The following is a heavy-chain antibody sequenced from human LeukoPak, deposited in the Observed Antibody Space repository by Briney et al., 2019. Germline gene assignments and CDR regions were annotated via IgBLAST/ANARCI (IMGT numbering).Heavy chain of an antibody. Sequence: QPGGSLRLSCAASGLIFSGSSMHWVRQAPGKGLEWVCFIRFDATNKYYADSVKGRFTISRDNSKNTLYLQMNSLRAEDTAVYYCARVKQTGDALQVVPGMDVWGKGTTVTVSS. V-gene: IGHV3-30*02. J-gene: IGHJ6*04. CDR3: ARVKQTGDALQVVPGMDV. CDR2: IRFDATNK. CDR1: GLIFSGSS. D-gene: IGHD7-27*01.